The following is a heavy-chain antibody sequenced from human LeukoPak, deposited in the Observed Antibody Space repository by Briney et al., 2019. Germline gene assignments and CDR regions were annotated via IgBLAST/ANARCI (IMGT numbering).Heavy chain of an antibody. J-gene: IGHJ6*03. CDR1: GGFISSGSYY. V-gene: IGHV4-61*02. Sequence: PSQSLSLTCTVSGGFISSGSYYWSWIRQPAGKGLDWIGRIYTSGSTNYNSTLKSRFTISVDTSKNQFSLKLSSLTAADTAVYYCSRGAYYYYYVDVWGKGTTVTISS. CDR2: IYTSGST. CDR3: SRGAYYYYYVDV.